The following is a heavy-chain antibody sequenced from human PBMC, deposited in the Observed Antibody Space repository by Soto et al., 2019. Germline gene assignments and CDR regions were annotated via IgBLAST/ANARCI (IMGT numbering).Heavy chain of an antibody. J-gene: IGHJ5*02. CDR2: SRNKANSYTT. Sequence: EVQLVESGGGLVQPGGSLRLSCAASGFTFSDHYMDWVRQAPGKGLEWVGRSRNKANSYTTEYAASVRGRFTISRDDSKNSLYLQMNGLKTEDTAVYYCARDLGSWGQGTLVTVSS. CDR1: GFTFSDHY. V-gene: IGHV3-72*01. CDR3: ARDLGS.